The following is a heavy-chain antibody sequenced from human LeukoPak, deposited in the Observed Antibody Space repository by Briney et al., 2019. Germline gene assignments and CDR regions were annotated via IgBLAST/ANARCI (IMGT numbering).Heavy chain of an antibody. CDR3: ARQSVSSPHYFDC. D-gene: IGHD1-26*01. CDR1: GDSINSYY. CDR2: IHYSGST. V-gene: IGHV4-59*08. Sequence: SETLSLTCTVSGDSINSYYWSWLRQPPGKGLEWIGFIHYSGSTHYKSSLKSRVTMSVDTSKNQFSLSLSSVTAADTAVHYCARQSVSSPHYFDCWGQGTLVTVSS. J-gene: IGHJ4*02.